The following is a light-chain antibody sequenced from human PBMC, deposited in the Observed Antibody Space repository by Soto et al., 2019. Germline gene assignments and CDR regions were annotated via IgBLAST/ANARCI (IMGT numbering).Light chain of an antibody. V-gene: IGKV2-28*01. CDR1: QSLLHSNGNNN. J-gene: IGKJ1*01. CDR2: VGS. Sequence: DIVMTQSPLSLPVTPGEPASISCRSSQSLLHSNGNNNLDCYLQKRGQSPQRLIYVGSNRASGVPDRYSGSGSGTDFTLKISRVEAEDVGVYYCMQALQTPWAFGQGTKVEIK. CDR3: MQALQTPWA.